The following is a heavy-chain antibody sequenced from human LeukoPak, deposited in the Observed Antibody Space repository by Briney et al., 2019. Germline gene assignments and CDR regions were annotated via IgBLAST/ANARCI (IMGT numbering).Heavy chain of an antibody. Sequence: ASVKVSCKASGYTFTGYYIHWVRQATGQGLEWMGWMNPNSGNTGYAQKFQGRVTMTRNTSISTAYMELSSLRSEDTAVYYCARGGGQQLVPDYWGQGTLVTVSS. CDR1: GYTFTGYY. CDR2: MNPNSGNT. D-gene: IGHD6-13*01. CDR3: ARGGGQQLVPDY. J-gene: IGHJ4*02. V-gene: IGHV1-8*02.